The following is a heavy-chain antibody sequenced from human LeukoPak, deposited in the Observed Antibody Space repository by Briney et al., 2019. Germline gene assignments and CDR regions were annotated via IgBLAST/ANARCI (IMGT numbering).Heavy chain of an antibody. Sequence: SETLSLTCAVYGGSFSGYYWSWIRQPPGKGLEWIGEINHSGSTNYNPSLKSRVTISVDTSKNQFSLKLSSVTAADTAVYYCARGPKYYYGSGSYSYYYYYYMDVWGKGTTVTVSS. D-gene: IGHD3-10*01. J-gene: IGHJ6*03. CDR1: GGSFSGYY. CDR3: ARGPKYYYGSGSYSYYYYYYMDV. V-gene: IGHV4-34*01. CDR2: INHSGST.